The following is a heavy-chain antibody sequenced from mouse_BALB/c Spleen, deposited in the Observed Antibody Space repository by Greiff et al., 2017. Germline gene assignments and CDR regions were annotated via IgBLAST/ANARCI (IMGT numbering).Heavy chain of an antibody. D-gene: IGHD2-4*01. CDR3: ATHYDYDAFYAMDY. V-gene: IGHV2-6-7*01. CDR2: IWGDGST. J-gene: IGHJ4*01. CDR1: GFSLTGYG. Sequence: VQLQESGPGLVAPSQSLSITCTVSGFSLTGYGVNWVRQPPGKGLEWLGMIWGDGSTDYNSALKSRLSISKDNSKSQVFLKMNSLQTDDTARYYCATHYDYDAFYAMDYWGQGTSVTVSS.